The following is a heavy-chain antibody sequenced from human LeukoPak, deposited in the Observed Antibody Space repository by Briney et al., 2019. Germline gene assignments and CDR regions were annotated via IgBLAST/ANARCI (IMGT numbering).Heavy chain of an antibody. Sequence: SETLSLTCSVSGGSISNYYWNWLRQPAGKGLEWIGRIYASGSTNYNPSLKSRVTISMDKSKNHFSLNLKPVTAADTAFYYCARDFYGDDGHHPFDYWGQGIQVTVSS. D-gene: IGHD2/OR15-2a*01. CDR3: ARDFYGDDGHHPFDY. V-gene: IGHV4-4*07. CDR1: GGSISNYY. J-gene: IGHJ4*02. CDR2: IYASGST.